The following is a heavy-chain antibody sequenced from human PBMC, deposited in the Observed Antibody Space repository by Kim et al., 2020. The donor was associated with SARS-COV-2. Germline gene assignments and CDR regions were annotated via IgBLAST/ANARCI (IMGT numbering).Heavy chain of an antibody. V-gene: IGHV3-21*01. CDR1: GFTFSSYS. CDR2: ISSSSSYI. D-gene: IGHD6-13*01. CDR3: ASDTGYSSSWTAGGGYYFDY. Sequence: GGSLRLSCAAFGFTFSSYSMNWVRQAPGKGLEWVSSISSSSSYIYYADSVKGRFTISRDNAKNSLYLQMNSLRAEDTAVYYCASDTGYSSSWTAGGGYYFDYWGQGTLVTVSS. J-gene: IGHJ4*02.